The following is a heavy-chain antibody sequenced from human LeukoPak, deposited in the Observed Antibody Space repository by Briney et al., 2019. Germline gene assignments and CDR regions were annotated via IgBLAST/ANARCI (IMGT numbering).Heavy chain of an antibody. D-gene: IGHD1-26*01. CDR3: AKSKVGATTLPIDF. CDR1: GYTFTNYD. V-gene: IGHV1-8*01. J-gene: IGHJ4*02. CDR2: MNPYSGNT. Sequence: ASVKVSCKASGYTFTNYDINWVRQATGQGLEWMGWMNPYSGNTGYAQEFQGRITMTGGTSISTAYMELSSLRSEDTAMYYCAKSKVGATTLPIDFWGQGTLVTVSS.